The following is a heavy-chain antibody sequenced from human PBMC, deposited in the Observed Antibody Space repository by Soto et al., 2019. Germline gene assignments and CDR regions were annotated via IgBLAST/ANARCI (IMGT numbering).Heavy chain of an antibody. CDR2: ISGSGGNT. V-gene: IGHV3-23*01. Sequence: EVQLLESGGGLVQPGGSLRLSCAASGFTFSIYAMGWVRQAPGKGLEWVSAISGSGGNTYYADSVKGRFTISRDNSNNTLYLQMHSLRAEDTAVYYCATPYSSSWYGYWGQGTLVTVS. D-gene: IGHD6-13*01. J-gene: IGHJ4*02. CDR1: GFTFSIYA. CDR3: ATPYSSSWYGY.